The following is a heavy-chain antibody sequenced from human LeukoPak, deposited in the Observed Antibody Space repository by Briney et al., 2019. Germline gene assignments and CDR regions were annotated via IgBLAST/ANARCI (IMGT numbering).Heavy chain of an antibody. CDR1: GFTFSTYA. J-gene: IGHJ3*02. Sequence: GGSLRLSCAASGFTFSTYAMTWVRQAPGKGLEWVSSLSGSGGGTWYAGSVKGRFTISRDNSKNTLYLQMSSLRAEDTAVYYCAKDRTSYSRSGDYYLGAFDIWGHGTTVSVSS. V-gene: IGHV3-23*01. D-gene: IGHD3-10*01. CDR3: AKDRTSYSRSGDYYLGAFDI. CDR2: LSGSGGGT.